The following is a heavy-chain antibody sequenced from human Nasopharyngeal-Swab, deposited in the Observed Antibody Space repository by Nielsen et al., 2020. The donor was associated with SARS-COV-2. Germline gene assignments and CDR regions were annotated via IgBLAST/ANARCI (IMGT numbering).Heavy chain of an antibody. CDR2: IKSKTDGGTT. CDR3: TTVPPGGYYYGMDV. Sequence: GESLKISCAASGFTFSSYAMSWVRQAPGKGLEWVGRIKSKTDGGTTDYAAPVKGRFTISRDGSKNTLYLQMNSLKTEDTAVYYCTTVPPGGYYYGMDVWGQGTTVTVSS. V-gene: IGHV3-15*01. CDR1: GFTFSSYA. J-gene: IGHJ6*02.